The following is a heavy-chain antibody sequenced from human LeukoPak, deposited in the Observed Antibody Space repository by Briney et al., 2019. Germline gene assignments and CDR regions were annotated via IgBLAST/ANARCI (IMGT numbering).Heavy chain of an antibody. CDR3: ARYIAAAVT. D-gene: IGHD6-13*01. Sequence: PGGSLRLSCAASGFTVSSNYMSWVRQAPGKGLEWVSVIYSGGSTYYADSVRGRFTISRDNSNNTLYLQMNSLRAEDTAVYFCARYIAAAVTWGQGTMVTVSS. CDR1: GFTVSSNY. J-gene: IGHJ4*02. V-gene: IGHV3-53*01. CDR2: IYSGGST.